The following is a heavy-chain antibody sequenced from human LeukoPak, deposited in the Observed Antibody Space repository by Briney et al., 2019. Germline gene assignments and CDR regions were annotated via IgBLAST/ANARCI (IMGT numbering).Heavy chain of an antibody. D-gene: IGHD2-15*01. V-gene: IGHV4-4*02. J-gene: IGHJ6*03. Sequence: PSGTLSLTCAVSGGSISSSNWWSWVRQPPGKGLEWIGEIYHSGSTNYNPSLKSRVTISVDKSKNQFSLKLSSVTAADTAVYYCAISSNSGYDPSGYCSGGSCYSALWSYYYMDVWGKGTTVTVSS. CDR1: GGSISSSNW. CDR2: IYHSGST. CDR3: AISSNSGYDPSGYCSGGSCYSALWSYYYMDV.